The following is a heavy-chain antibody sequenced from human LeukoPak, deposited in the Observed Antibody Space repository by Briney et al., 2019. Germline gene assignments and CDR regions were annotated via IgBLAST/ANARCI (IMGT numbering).Heavy chain of an antibody. D-gene: IGHD1-26*01. CDR2: IWYDGSNK. CDR1: GFTFSSYG. Sequence: GGSLKLSCAASGFTFSSYGMHWVRQAPGKGLEWVAVIWYDGSNKYYADSVKGRFTISRDNSKNTLYLQMNSLRAEDTAVYYCARDTLGATGLDPWGQGTLVTVSS. CDR3: ARDTLGATGLDP. J-gene: IGHJ5*02. V-gene: IGHV3-33*01.